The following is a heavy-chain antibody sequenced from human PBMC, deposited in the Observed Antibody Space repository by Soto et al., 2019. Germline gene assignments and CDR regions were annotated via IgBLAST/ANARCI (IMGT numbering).Heavy chain of an antibody. CDR2: MNPNSGNT. D-gene: IGHD3-3*01. CDR3: ARGLGQSITIFGVVPSYNWFDP. J-gene: IGHJ5*02. CDR1: GYTFTSYD. V-gene: IGHV1-8*01. Sequence: VASVKVSCKASGYTFTSYDINWVRQATGQGLEWMGWMNPNSGNTGYAQKFQGRVPMTRNTSISTAYMELSSLRSEDTAVYYCARGLGQSITIFGVVPSYNWFDPWGQGTLVTVSS.